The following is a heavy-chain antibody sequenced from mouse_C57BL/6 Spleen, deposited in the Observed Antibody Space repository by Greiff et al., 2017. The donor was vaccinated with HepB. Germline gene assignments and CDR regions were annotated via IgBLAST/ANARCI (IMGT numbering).Heavy chain of an antibody. D-gene: IGHD2-5*01. Sequence: QVQLQQSGAELVKPGASVKLSCQASGYTFTSYWMHWVKQRPGQGLEWIGMIHPNSGSTNYNEKFKSKATLTVDKSSSTAYMQLSSLTSEDSAVYYCNSNLAWFAYWGQGTLVTVSA. CDR1: GYTFTSYW. CDR3: NSNLAWFAY. CDR2: IHPNSGST. V-gene: IGHV1-64*01. J-gene: IGHJ3*01.